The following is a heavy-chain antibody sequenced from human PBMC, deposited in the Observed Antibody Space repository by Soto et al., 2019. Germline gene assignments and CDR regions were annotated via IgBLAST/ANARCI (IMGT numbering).Heavy chain of an antibody. D-gene: IGHD3-10*01. J-gene: IGHJ4*02. CDR3: ATSYASGHRAFDC. V-gene: IGHV1-69*02. CDR1: ADTFNFYT. Sequence: QVQLVQSGAEVRKPGSAVRVSCKASADTFNFYTINWVRQAPGLGLEGVGRVTPILTMSNYARNFEGRVTITADKSTTTAYMELRSPISDDTANYCCATSYASGHRAFDCWRQGDLVTVPP. CDR2: VTPILTMS.